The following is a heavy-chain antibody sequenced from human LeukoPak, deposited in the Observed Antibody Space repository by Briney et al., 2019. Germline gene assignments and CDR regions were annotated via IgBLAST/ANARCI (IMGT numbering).Heavy chain of an antibody. CDR2: IKQDGSEK. CDR1: GFTFSSYW. CDR3: ARALIGYYFDY. V-gene: IGHV3-7*01. Sequence: GGSLRLSCGASGFTFSSYWMSWVRQAPGKGLKWVANIKQDGSEKYYVDSVKGRFTISRDNAKNSLYLQMNSLRAEDTAVYYCARALIGYYFDYWGQGTLVTVSS. D-gene: IGHD2-8*01. J-gene: IGHJ4*02.